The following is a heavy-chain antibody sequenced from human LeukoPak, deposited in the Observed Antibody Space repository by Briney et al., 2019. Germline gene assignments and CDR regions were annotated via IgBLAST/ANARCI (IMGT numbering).Heavy chain of an antibody. Sequence: GASVKVSCKASGYTFTSYAMHWVRQAPGQRLEWMGWINAGNGNTKYSQKFQGSVTITRDTSASTAYMELSSLRSEDTAVYYCARGPVGATFVFDYWGQGTLVTVSS. CDR1: GYTFTSYA. CDR2: INAGNGNT. D-gene: IGHD1-26*01. CDR3: ARGPVGATFVFDY. J-gene: IGHJ4*02. V-gene: IGHV1-3*01.